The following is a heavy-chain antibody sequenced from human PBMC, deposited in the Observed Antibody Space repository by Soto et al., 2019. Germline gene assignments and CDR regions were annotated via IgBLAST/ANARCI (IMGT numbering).Heavy chain of an antibody. V-gene: IGHV1-8*01. J-gene: IGHJ1*01. D-gene: IGHD2-15*01. Sequence: ASVKVSCKASGYTFTSYDINWVRQATGQGLEWMGWMNPNSGNTGYAQKFQGRVTMTRNTSISTAYMELSSLRSEDTAVYYCARGLPVDCSGGSCYPDAPEYFQHWG. CDR1: GYTFTSYD. CDR2: MNPNSGNT. CDR3: ARGLPVDCSGGSCYPDAPEYFQH.